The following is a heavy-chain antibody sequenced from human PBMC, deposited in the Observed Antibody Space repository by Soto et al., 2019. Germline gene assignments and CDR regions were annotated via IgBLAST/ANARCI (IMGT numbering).Heavy chain of an antibody. CDR1: GGSFSGYY. CDR2: INHSGST. Sequence: SETLSLTCAVYGGSFSGYYWSWIRQAPGKGLEWIGEINHSGSTNYNPSLKSRVTISVDTSKNQFSLKLSSVTAADTAVYYCARGSVGCSSTSCYKGSYYGMDVWGQGTSVTVSS. J-gene: IGHJ6*02. V-gene: IGHV4-34*01. CDR3: ARGSVGCSSTSCYKGSYYGMDV. D-gene: IGHD2-2*02.